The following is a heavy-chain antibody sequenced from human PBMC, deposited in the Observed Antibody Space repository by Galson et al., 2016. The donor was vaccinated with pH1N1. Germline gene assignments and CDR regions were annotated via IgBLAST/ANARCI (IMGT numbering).Heavy chain of an antibody. V-gene: IGHV5-51*03. CDR3: ARQYDFGDYRGNAFDI. CDR1: GYRFTNYW. D-gene: IGHD4-17*01. Sequence: QSGAEVKKPGESLKISCKASGYRFTNYWIAWVRQVPGKGLGWVGVVNPGGSTIRYSPPFQGQVTISSGKYINTAYLQWVSPKASDTATYYCARQYDFGDYRGNAFDIWGLGTMVIVSS. CDR2: VNPGGSTI. J-gene: IGHJ3*02.